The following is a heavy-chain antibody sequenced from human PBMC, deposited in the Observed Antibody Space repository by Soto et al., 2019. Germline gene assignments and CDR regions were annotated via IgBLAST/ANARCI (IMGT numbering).Heavy chain of an antibody. J-gene: IGHJ2*01. CDR2: IIPIFGTA. CDR1: GGTFSSYA. Sequence: QVQLVQSGAEVKKPGSSVKVSCKASGGTFSSYAISWVRQAPGQGLEWMGGIIPIFGTANYAQKFQGRVTITADESTSTAYMELSSLRSGDTAVYYCAREGDYGGNSGGRGWYFDLWGRGTLVTVSS. D-gene: IGHD4-17*01. V-gene: IGHV1-69*12. CDR3: AREGDYGGNSGGRGWYFDL.